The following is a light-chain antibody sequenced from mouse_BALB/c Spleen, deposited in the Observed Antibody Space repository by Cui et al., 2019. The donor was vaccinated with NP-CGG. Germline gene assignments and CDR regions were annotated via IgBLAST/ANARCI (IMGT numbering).Light chain of an antibody. V-gene: IGLV1*01. Sequence: QAVVTTESAATTSPGETVTLTCRSKTGAVTTTNYANWVQEKPDHLFTGLIGGTKNRAPGVPARFSGSLIGDKAALTITGAQTEDEAIYFCALWYSNHWVFGGGTKLTVL. CDR2: GTK. CDR3: ALWYSNHWV. CDR1: TGAVTTTNY. J-gene: IGLJ1*01.